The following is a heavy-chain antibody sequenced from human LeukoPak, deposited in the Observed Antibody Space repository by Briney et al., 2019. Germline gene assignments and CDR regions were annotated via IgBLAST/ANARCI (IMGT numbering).Heavy chain of an antibody. V-gene: IGHV4-31*03. CDR3: ATAPGINPLGFDYYYGMDV. CDR1: GGSISSGGYY. D-gene: IGHD3-10*01. J-gene: IGHJ6*04. Sequence: SETLSLTCTVSGGSISSGGYYWSWIRQHPGKGLEWIGYIYYSGSTYYNPSLKSRVTISVDTSKNQFSLKLSSVTAADTAVYYCATAPGINPLGFDYYYGMDVWGKGTTVTVSS. CDR2: IYYSGST.